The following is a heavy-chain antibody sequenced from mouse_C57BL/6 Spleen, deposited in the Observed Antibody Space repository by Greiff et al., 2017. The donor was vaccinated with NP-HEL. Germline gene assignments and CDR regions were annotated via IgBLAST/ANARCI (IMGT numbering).Heavy chain of an antibody. CDR2: IDPENGDT. CDR3: ASYYGRRT. Sequence: EVQLQQSGAELVRPGASVKLSCTASGFNIKDDYMHWVKQRPEQGLEWIGWIDPENGDTKYASKFQGKATITADTSSNTAYLQLSSLTSEDTAVXYCASYYGRRTWGNGTTLTVAS. CDR1: GFNIKDDY. J-gene: IGHJ2*01. D-gene: IGHD1-1*01. V-gene: IGHV14-4*01.